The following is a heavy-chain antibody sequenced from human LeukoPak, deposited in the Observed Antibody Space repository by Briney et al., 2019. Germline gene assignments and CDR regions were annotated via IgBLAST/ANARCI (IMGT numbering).Heavy chain of an antibody. J-gene: IGHJ5*02. CDR1: GFTFSSYW. CDR3: ARGVGYCSSTSCYWWFDP. V-gene: IGHV3-74*01. Sequence: GGSLRLSCAASGFTFSSYWMHWVRQAPGKGLVWVSRINSDGSSTSYADSVKGRFTISRDNAKNTLHLQMNSLRAEDTAVYYCARGVGYCSSTSCYWWFDPWGQGTLVTVSS. CDR2: INSDGSST. D-gene: IGHD2-2*01.